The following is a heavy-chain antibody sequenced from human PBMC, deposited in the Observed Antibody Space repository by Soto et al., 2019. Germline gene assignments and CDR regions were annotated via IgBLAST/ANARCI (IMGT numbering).Heavy chain of an antibody. CDR1: GGSVDSGSNY. Sequence: LSLTCTVSGGSVDSGSNYWSWIRQPPGKGLEWIGYIYYSGSTNYNPSLKSRVTISVDTSKNQFSLKLSSVTAADTAVYYCARLGPYSSSSYYYGMDVWGQGTTVTVSS. CDR2: IYYSGST. CDR3: ARLGPYSSSSYYYGMDV. J-gene: IGHJ6*02. V-gene: IGHV4-61*01. D-gene: IGHD6-13*01.